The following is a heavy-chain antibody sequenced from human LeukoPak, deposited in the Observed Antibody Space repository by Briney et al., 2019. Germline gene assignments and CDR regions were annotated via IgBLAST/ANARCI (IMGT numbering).Heavy chain of an antibody. V-gene: IGHV3-53*05. CDR2: IYSGGST. CDR3: AKEWGYYDYVWGSLYFDY. Sequence: QPGGSLRLSCAASGFTVSSNYMSWVRQAPGKGLEWVSVIYSGGSTYYADSVKGRFTISRDNSKNTLYLQMNSLRAEDTAVYYCAKEWGYYDYVWGSLYFDYWGQGTLVTVSS. CDR1: GFTVSSNY. D-gene: IGHD3-16*01. J-gene: IGHJ4*02.